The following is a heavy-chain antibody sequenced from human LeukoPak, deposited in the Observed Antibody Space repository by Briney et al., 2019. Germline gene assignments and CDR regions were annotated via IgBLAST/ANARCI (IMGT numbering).Heavy chain of an antibody. D-gene: IGHD6-13*01. CDR2: ISSSGSTI. CDR1: GFTFSSYE. CDR3: ARLRVAAAGNWFDP. Sequence: PGESLRLSCAASGFTFSSYEMNWVRQAPGKGLEWVSYISSSGSTIYYADSVKGRFTISRDNAKNSLYLQMNSLRAEDTAVYYCARLRVAAAGNWFDPWGQGTLVTVSS. V-gene: IGHV3-48*03. J-gene: IGHJ5*02.